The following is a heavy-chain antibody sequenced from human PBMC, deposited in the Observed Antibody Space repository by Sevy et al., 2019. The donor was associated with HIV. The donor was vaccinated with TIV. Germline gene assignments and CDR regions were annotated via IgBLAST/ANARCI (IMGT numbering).Heavy chain of an antibody. J-gene: IGHJ6*02. D-gene: IGHD3-9*01. CDR1: GYTLTELS. CDR2: FDPEHGET. Sequence: ASVKVSCKVSGYTLTELSMHWVRQAPGKGLEWMGGFDPEHGETIYAQKFQGRVTMTEDTSTDTAYMELSSLRSEDTAGYYCATVDLLTGSGFYGMDVWGQGTTVTVSS. V-gene: IGHV1-24*01. CDR3: ATVDLLTGSGFYGMDV.